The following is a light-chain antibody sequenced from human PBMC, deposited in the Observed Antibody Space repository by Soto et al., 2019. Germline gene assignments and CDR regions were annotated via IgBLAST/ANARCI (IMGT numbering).Light chain of an antibody. CDR1: SGDVGGYNY. V-gene: IGLV2-8*01. J-gene: IGLJ2*01. CDR2: EVS. CDR3: SSYAGNNIVV. Sequence: QSALTQPPSVSGSPGQSVTISCSGTSGDVGGYNYVSWYQQHPGTAPKLVIYEVSERPSAVPDRFSGSKSGNTASLTVSGLQADHEAGYYCSSYAGNNIVVFGGGTKLTVL.